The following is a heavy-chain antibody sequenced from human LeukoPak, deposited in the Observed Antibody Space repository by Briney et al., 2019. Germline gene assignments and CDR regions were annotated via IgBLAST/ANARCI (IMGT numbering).Heavy chain of an antibody. V-gene: IGHV4-4*02. J-gene: IGHJ4*02. CDR2: ISHSGDT. Sequence: SGTLSLTCAVSGGSISSSNWWSWVRQPPGKGLEWIGEISHSGDTNYNPSLKSRVTMSLDTSKNQFFLKLNSVTAADTAVYYCARGFSHWGQGTLVTVSS. CDR1: GGSISSSNW. CDR3: ARGFSH.